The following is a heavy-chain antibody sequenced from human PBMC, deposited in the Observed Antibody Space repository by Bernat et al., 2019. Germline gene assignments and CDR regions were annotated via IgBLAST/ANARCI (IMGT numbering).Heavy chain of an antibody. CDR1: GFTFSSYA. J-gene: IGHJ4*02. CDR2: ISGSGGST. Sequence: EVQLLESGGGLVQPGGSLRLSCAASGFTFSSYAMSWVRQAPGKGLEWVSAISGSGGSTYYADSVKGRFTISRDNSKNTLYLQMNSLRAEDTAVYYCAKVGLNCSGGSCYSRVIDYWGQGTLVTVSS. CDR3: AKVGLNCSGGSCYSRVIDY. D-gene: IGHD2-15*01. V-gene: IGHV3-23*01.